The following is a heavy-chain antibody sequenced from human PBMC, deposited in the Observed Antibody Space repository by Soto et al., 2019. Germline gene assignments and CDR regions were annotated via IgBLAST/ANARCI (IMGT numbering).Heavy chain of an antibody. J-gene: IGHJ4*02. CDR1: GITFSSYA. V-gene: IGHV3-23*01. Sequence: QPXGSLRLSCSTSGITFSSYAMSWVRQAPGKGLEWVSAISGRGDSTYYADSVKGRFTISRDNSKNTLYLQMNSLRAEDTAVYYCAKDYHDSSGYYYGDDYWGQGPLVTVSS. D-gene: IGHD3-22*01. CDR3: AKDYHDSSGYYYGDDY. CDR2: ISGRGDST.